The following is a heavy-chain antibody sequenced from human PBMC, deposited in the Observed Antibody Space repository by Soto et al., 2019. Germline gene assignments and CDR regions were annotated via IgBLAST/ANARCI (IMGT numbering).Heavy chain of an antibody. CDR1: GVSISSTSYY. CDR3: ATQEVGGSYVYTFDP. D-gene: IGHD1-26*01. CDR2: ISYSGST. J-gene: IGHJ5*02. Sequence: SETLSLTCTVSGVSISSTSYYWGWIRQPPGKGLEWIGYISYSGSTNYNPSLKSRVTISLDTSKNQFSLRLNSVTAADTAVYYCATQEVGGSYVYTFDPWGQGTLVTVSS. V-gene: IGHV4-39*01.